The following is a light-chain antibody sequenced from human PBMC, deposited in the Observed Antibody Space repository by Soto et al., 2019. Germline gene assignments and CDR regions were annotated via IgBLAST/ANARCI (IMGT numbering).Light chain of an antibody. V-gene: IGLV2-8*01. J-gene: IGLJ1*01. CDR1: ASDIGGYTF. Sequence: QSVLTQPPSASGSPGQSVAISCTGTASDIGGYTFVSWYQQHPGKAPKLVIYDVNKRPSGVPDRFSGSKSGNTASLTVSGLQAEDEAEYYCSAHGGTNPYVFGTGTKLTVL. CDR2: DVN. CDR3: SAHGGTNPYV.